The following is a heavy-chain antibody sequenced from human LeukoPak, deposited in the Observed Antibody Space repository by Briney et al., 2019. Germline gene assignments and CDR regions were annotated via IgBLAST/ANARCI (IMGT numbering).Heavy chain of an antibody. J-gene: IGHJ4*02. CDR3: VREDTPATANY. CDR1: GFSFSSYA. CDR2: ISGTGDTT. Sequence: GGSLRLSCAASGFSFSSYAMTWVRQAPGKGLEWVSSISGTGDTTYYADSVRGRFTISRDNSKDTLFLQMHSLRPGDTAVYYCVREDTPATANYWGQGTLVTISS. V-gene: IGHV3-23*01. D-gene: IGHD2-21*02.